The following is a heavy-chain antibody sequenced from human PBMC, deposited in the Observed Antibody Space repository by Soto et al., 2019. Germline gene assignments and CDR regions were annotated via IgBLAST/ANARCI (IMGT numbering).Heavy chain of an antibody. D-gene: IGHD2-2*01. V-gene: IGHV4-31*03. CDR2: TSNSGNT. Sequence: QVQLQESGPGLVKPSQTLSLTCTVSGGSITSSGYYWSWIRQHPGEGLEWIGFTSNSGNTSYNPSLERRVTISVDTSSTQFSLNRKSVTAADTAVYYCARGGGSTKVDYWGQGTLVTVSP. CDR3: ARGGGSTKVDY. CDR1: GGSITSSGYY. J-gene: IGHJ4*02.